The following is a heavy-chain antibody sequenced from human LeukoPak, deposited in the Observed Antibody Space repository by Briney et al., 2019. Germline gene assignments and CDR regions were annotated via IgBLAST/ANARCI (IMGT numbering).Heavy chain of an antibody. D-gene: IGHD3-10*02. Sequence: ASVTVSCKASGYTFTSYDINWVRQATGQGLEWMGWMNPNSGNTGYAQKFQGRVTITRNTSISTAYMELSSLRSEDMAVYYCAVSSGREAFDIWGQGTMVTVSS. CDR1: GYTFTSYD. CDR2: MNPNSGNT. J-gene: IGHJ3*02. V-gene: IGHV1-8*03. CDR3: AVSSGREAFDI.